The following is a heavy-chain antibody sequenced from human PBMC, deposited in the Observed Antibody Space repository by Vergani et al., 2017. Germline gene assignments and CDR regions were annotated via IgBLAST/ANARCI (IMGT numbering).Heavy chain of an antibody. CDR3: AKDNVPGYYDSSGYCDY. CDR1: GFTFSSYS. D-gene: IGHD3-22*01. V-gene: IGHV3-48*01. J-gene: IGHJ4*02. Sequence: EVQLVESGGGLVQPGGSLRLSCAASGFTFSSYSMNWVRQAPGKGLEWVSYISSSSSTIYYADSVKGRFTISRDNSKNTMFLQMNNLRAEDTAVYYCAKDNVPGYYDSSGYCDYWGQGTLVTVSS. CDR2: ISSSSSTI.